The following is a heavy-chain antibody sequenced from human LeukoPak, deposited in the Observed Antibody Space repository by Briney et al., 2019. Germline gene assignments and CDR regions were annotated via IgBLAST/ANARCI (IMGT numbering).Heavy chain of an antibody. V-gene: IGHV3-21*01. D-gene: IGHD6-19*01. CDR3: ARDPIAVVGGGSFDY. CDR1: GFTFSSYS. J-gene: IGHJ4*02. CDR2: ISSSGAKT. Sequence: GGSLRLSCAASGFTFSSYSMNWVRQAPGKGLQWVSSISSSGAKTYYADSVKGRVTISRDNAKKSYYLEMNSLVAEDTAVYYCARDPIAVVGGGSFDYWGQGILVTVSS.